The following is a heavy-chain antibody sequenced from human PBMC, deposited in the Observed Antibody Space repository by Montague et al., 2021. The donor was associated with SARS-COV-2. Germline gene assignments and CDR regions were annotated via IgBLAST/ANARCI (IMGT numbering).Heavy chain of an antibody. CDR2: TYYSGST. CDR1: GGSISSSSYY. D-gene: IGHD3-10*01. CDR3: ARVATMVRGVISGYFDY. J-gene: IGHJ4*02. V-gene: IGHV4-39*01. Sequence: SETLSLTCTVSGGSISSSSYYWGWIRQPPGKGLEWIGSTYYSGSTYYNPSLKSRVTISVDTSKNQFSLKLSSVTAADTAVYYCARVATMVRGVISGYFDYWGQGTLVTVSS.